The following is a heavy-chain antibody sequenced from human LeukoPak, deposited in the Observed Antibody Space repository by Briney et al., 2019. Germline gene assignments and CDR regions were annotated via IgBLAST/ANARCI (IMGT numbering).Heavy chain of an antibody. V-gene: IGHV4-59*01. CDR3: AREAAGGFWSGYRDYYYYYYMDV. D-gene: IGHD3-3*01. CDR2: IYYSGST. CDR1: GGYISTDY. J-gene: IGHJ6*03. Sequence: SETLSLTCTVSGGYISTDYWSWIRQPPGKGLEWIGYIYYSGSTNYNSSLKSRVTISVDTSKNQFSLKLSSVTAADTAVYYCAREAAGGFWSGYRDYYYYYYMDVWGKGTTVTVSS.